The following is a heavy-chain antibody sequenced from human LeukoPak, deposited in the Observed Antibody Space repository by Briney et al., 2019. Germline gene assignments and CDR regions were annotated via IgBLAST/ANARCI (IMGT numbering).Heavy chain of an antibody. D-gene: IGHD3-22*01. CDR2: INPNSGGT. CDR1: GYTFTGYY. Sequence: ASVKVSCKASGYTFTGYYMHWVRQAPGQGLEWMGWINPNSGGTNYAQKFQGRVTMTRDTSISTAYMELSRLRSDDTAVYYCAREVTMIVTGPGAFDIWGQGTMVTVSS. CDR3: AREVTMIVTGPGAFDI. J-gene: IGHJ3*02. V-gene: IGHV1-2*02.